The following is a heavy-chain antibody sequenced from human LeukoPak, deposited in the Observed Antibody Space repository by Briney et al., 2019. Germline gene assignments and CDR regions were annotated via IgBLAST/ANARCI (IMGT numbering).Heavy chain of an antibody. V-gene: IGHV4-30-4*08. J-gene: IGHJ3*02. D-gene: IGHD1-1*01. CDR3: ARDRLSPETSFDAFDI. Sequence: PSETLSLTCTVSGGSISSGDYYWSWIRQPPGKGLEWIGYIYYSGSTYYNPSLESRVTISVDTSKNQFSLKLSSVTAADTAMYYCARDRLSPETSFDAFDIWGQGTMVTVSS. CDR1: GGSISSGDYY. CDR2: IYYSGST.